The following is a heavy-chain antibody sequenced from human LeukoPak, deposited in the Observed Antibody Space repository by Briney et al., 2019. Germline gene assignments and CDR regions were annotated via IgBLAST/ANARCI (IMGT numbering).Heavy chain of an antibody. D-gene: IGHD3-16*02. CDR3: ARITSYDYVWGSYRQDWFDP. J-gene: IGHJ5*02. CDR2: IYHSGST. Sequence: PSETLSLTCAVSGYSISSGYYWGWIRQPPGKGLEWIGSIYHSGSTYYNPSLKSRVTISVDTSKNQFSLKLSSVTAADTAVYYCARITSYDYVWGSYRQDWFDPWGQGTLVTVSS. V-gene: IGHV4-38-2*01. CDR1: GYSISSGYY.